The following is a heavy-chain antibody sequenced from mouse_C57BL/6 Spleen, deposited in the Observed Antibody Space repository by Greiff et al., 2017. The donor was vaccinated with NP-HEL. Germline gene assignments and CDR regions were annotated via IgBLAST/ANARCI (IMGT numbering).Heavy chain of an antibody. J-gene: IGHJ4*01. V-gene: IGHV1-5*01. CDR3: TRLEVVAYYYAMDY. Sequence: DVQLQESGTVLARPGASVKMSCKTSGYTFTSYWMHWVKQRPGQGLEWIGAIYPGNSDTSYNQKFKGKAKLTAVTSASTAYMELSSLTNEDSAVYYCTRLEVVAYYYAMDYWGQGTSVTVSS. D-gene: IGHD1-1*01. CDR2: IYPGNSDT. CDR1: GYTFTSYW.